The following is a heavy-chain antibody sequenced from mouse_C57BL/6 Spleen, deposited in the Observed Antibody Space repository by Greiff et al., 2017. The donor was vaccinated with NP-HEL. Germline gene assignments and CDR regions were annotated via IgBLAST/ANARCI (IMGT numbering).Heavy chain of an antibody. V-gene: IGHV1-82*01. CDR1: GYAFSSSW. CDR2: IYPGDGDT. Sequence: QVQLKQSGPELVKPGASVKISCKASGYAFSSSWMNWVKQRPGKGLEWIGRIYPGDGDTNYNGKFKGKATLTADKSSSTAYMQLSSLTSEDSAVYFCAEGPLYAMDYWGQGTSVTVSS. J-gene: IGHJ4*01. CDR3: AEGPLYAMDY.